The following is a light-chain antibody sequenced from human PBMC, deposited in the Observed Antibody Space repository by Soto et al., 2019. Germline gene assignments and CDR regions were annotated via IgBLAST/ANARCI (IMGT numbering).Light chain of an antibody. CDR1: QSIRTW. CDR3: QQYSGEST. V-gene: IGKV1-5*01. J-gene: IGKJ1*01. Sequence: DIQMTQSPSTLSASVGDRVTITCRASQSIRTWLAWYQQGPRKAPRLLIYEASTLQRGVPSRFSGSGSGADFTLTITSLQPEDIATYYCQQYSGESTFGQGTKVDIK. CDR2: EAS.